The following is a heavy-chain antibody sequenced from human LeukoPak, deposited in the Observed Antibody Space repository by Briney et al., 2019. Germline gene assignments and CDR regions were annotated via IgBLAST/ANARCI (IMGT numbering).Heavy chain of an antibody. J-gene: IGHJ5*02. CDR1: GFTFDDYA. CDR2: ISWDGDNI. D-gene: IGHD3-10*01. Sequence: GGSLRLSCAASGFTFDDYAMHWVRLAPGKGLEWVSLISWDGDNIYYADSVKGRFTISRDNSKNSLYLQMDSLRAEDTALYYCAKDSGSGSYYPTNWFDPWGQGTLVTVSS. V-gene: IGHV3-43D*03. CDR3: AKDSGSGSYYPTNWFDP.